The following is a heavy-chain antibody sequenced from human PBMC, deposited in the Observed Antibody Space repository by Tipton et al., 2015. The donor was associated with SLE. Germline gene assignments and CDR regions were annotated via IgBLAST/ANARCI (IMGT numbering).Heavy chain of an antibody. Sequence: TLSLTCTVSGGSISSYYWSWIRQPPGKGLEWIGYIFYSGSTNYNPSLKSRVTISVDTSKNQFSLKLSSVTAADGAVDYCARDPGRFDFGPGGRDVGRQGTRVTVPS. D-gene: IGHD3-3*01. V-gene: IGHV4-59*01. CDR3: ARDPGRFDFGPGGRDV. CDR2: IFYSGST. CDR1: GGSISSYY. J-gene: IGHJ6*02.